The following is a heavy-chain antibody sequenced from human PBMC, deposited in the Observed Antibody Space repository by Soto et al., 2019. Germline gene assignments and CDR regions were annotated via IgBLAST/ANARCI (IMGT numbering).Heavy chain of an antibody. D-gene: IGHD1-1*01. CDR3: SRDGTYNWV. CDR2: IFSNGDT. V-gene: IGHV3-66*01. J-gene: IGHJ4*02. CDR1: GFTVSNNY. Sequence: ELQLVASGGGLVQPGGSLRLSCAASGFTVSNNYVRWVRQAPGKGLEWVALIFSNGDTRYADCVKGRFTISRDSSSNTLYLQMKSLRVEDTAVYYCSRDGTYNWVGGQGIHVTVSS.